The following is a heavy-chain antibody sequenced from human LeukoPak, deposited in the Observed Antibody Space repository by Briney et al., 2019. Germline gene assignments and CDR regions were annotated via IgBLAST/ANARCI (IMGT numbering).Heavy chain of an antibody. Sequence: SETLSLTCTVSGGSISSGDDYWSWIRQPPGKGLEWIAYMYYSGSTYYNPSLKSRVTISVDTSKNQFSLKLSSVTAADTAVYYCARVGITMVRGVIINYYYYGMDVWGQGTTVTVSS. V-gene: IGHV4-30-4*01. CDR3: ARVGITMVRGVIINYYYYGMDV. J-gene: IGHJ6*02. CDR1: GGSISSGDDY. D-gene: IGHD3-10*01. CDR2: MYYSGST.